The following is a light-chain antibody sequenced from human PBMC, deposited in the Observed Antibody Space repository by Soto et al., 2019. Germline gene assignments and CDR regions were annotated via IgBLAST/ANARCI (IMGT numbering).Light chain of an antibody. J-gene: IGKJ4*01. CDR3: QKYNSAPLT. CDR2: AAA. CDR1: QGIGAY. V-gene: IGKV1-27*01. Sequence: DIQMTQSPSSLSASLGDRVTITCRASQGIGAYLAWFQQKPGNVPKLLIYAAATLQSGVTSRFSGSGSGTDFTLTISSLQPEDVATYYCQKYNSAPLTFGGGTKVEIK.